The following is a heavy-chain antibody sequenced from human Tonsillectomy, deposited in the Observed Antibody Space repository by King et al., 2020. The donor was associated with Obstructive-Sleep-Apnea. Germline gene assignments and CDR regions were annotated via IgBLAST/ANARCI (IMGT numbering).Heavy chain of an antibody. CDR3: ASGRGSLDV. CDR2: ISYSGST. V-gene: IGHV4-59*01. J-gene: IGHJ6*02. Sequence: QLQESGPGLVKPSETLSLTCTVSGGSISSYYWSWLRQPPGKGLEWIGYISYSGSTNYNPSLKSRVTISVDTSKNQFSLKLSSVTAADTAVYYCASGRGSLDVWGQGTTVTVSS. D-gene: IGHD3-10*01. CDR1: GGSISSYY.